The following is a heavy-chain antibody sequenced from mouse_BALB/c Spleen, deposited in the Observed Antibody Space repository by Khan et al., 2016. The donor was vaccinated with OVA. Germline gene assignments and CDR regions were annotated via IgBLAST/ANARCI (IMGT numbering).Heavy chain of an antibody. CDR3: ARWGSSSPAWFTS. Sequence: QSQESGPGLVKPSQSLSLTCSVTGYSITSGYFWNWIRQFPGNKLEWMGYISYDGDYNYNPSLKNRISITRDTSKNQFVLRLDSVTPEDTATYYCARWGSSSPAWFTSWGQGTLLTVSA. J-gene: IGHJ3*01. D-gene: IGHD3-1*01. V-gene: IGHV3-6*02. CDR1: GYSITSGYF. CDR2: ISYDGDY.